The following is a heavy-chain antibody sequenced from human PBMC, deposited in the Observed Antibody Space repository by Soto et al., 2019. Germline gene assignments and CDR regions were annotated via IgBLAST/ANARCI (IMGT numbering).Heavy chain of an antibody. Sequence: PGGSLRLSCVASGFTFGSCGLHWVLQAPGKGLEWVAGVSPHAANTYYADSVRGRFIISRDDSRKTVSLDMNSLRGEDSAVYYCATEGAKTTWYFDYWGQGTVVTVSS. CDR1: GFTFGSCG. V-gene: IGHV3-23*01. CDR2: VSPHAANT. J-gene: IGHJ4*02. CDR3: ATEGAKTTWYFDY. D-gene: IGHD1-26*01.